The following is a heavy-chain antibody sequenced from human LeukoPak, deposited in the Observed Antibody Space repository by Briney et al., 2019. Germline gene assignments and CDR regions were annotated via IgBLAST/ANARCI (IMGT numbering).Heavy chain of an antibody. J-gene: IGHJ4*02. Sequence: SETLSLTCAVYGGSFSGYYWSWIRQPPGKGLEWIGEINHSGSTNYNPSLKSRVTISVDTSKNQFSLKLSSVTAADTAVYYCARGHFGSGWTRPFDYWGQATLVTVSS. D-gene: IGHD6-19*01. CDR2: INHSGST. CDR1: GGSFSGYY. CDR3: ARGHFGSGWTRPFDY. V-gene: IGHV4-34*01.